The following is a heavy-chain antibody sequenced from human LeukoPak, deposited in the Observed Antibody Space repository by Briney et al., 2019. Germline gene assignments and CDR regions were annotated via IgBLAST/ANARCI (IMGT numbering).Heavy chain of an antibody. V-gene: IGHV3-49*03. Sequence: GGSLRPSCTASGFTFGDYAMSWFRQAPGKGLEWVGFIRSKAYGGTTEYAASVKGRFTISRDDSKSIAYLQMNSLKTEDTAVYYCTRSYYYDSSGYPNYWGQGTLVTVSS. CDR3: TRSYYYDSSGYPNY. CDR2: IRSKAYGGTT. CDR1: GFTFGDYA. J-gene: IGHJ4*02. D-gene: IGHD3-22*01.